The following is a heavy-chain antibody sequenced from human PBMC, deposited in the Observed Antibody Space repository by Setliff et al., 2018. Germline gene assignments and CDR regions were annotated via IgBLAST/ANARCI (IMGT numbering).Heavy chain of an antibody. CDR2: IYTNGAT. V-gene: IGHV4-61*09. CDR3: AKEYVVISFVRNSHQHYGMDV. CDR1: GASLSSGSYY. Sequence: SETLSLTCTVSGASLSSGSYYWSWIRQSAGKGLEWIGHIYTNGATSYSPSLKSRVSISADTSKNVLSLRLTSVTAADTAVYYCAKEYVVISFVRNSHQHYGMDVWGPGATVTVSS. J-gene: IGHJ6*02. D-gene: IGHD2-21*01.